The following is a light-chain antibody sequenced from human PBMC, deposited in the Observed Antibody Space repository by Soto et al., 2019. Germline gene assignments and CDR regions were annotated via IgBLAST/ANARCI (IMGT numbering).Light chain of an antibody. J-gene: IGLJ1*01. CDR3: CSYAGGYTDNYV. CDR1: SSDVGGYNY. Sequence: QSALTQPRSVSGSPGQSVTISCTGTSSDVGGYNYVSWYQQHPGKAPKLMIYDVSKRPSGVPDRFSGSKSGNTASLTISGLQAEDEADYYCCSYAGGYTDNYVFGTGTKLTVL. CDR2: DVS. V-gene: IGLV2-11*01.